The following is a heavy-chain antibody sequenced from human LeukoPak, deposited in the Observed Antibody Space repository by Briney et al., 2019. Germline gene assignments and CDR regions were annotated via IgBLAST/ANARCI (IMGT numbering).Heavy chain of an antibody. Sequence: PGGSLRLSCAASGFTFSTYWMSWVRQAPGKGLEWVANIKQDGSEKYYVDSVKGRFTISRDNAKNSLYLQMNSLRAEDTAVYYCARERSYSSSWYELDPWGQGTLVTVSS. J-gene: IGHJ5*02. D-gene: IGHD6-13*01. CDR2: IKQDGSEK. V-gene: IGHV3-7*01. CDR3: ARERSYSSSWYELDP. CDR1: GFTFSTYW.